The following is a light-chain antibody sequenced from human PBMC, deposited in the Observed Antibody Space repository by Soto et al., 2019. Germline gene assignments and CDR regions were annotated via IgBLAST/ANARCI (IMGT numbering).Light chain of an antibody. Sequence: QSALTQPPSASGSPGQSVTISCTGTSSDIGGYNFVSWYQQHPGKAPKLMIYDVTKRPSGVPDRFSGSKSGNTAPLTVSGLQAEDEADYYCASYAGVNNLLFGGGTKLTVL. J-gene: IGLJ2*01. CDR2: DVT. CDR3: ASYAGVNNLL. CDR1: SSDIGGYNF. V-gene: IGLV2-8*01.